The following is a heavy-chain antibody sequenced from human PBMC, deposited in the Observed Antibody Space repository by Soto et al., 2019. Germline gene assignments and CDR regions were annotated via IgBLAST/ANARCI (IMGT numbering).Heavy chain of an antibody. CDR1: GYTFTGYY. D-gene: IGHD4-4*01. CDR3: ARVESKRYSNYVEGMDV. Sequence: RASVKVSCKASGYTFTGYYMHWVRQAPGQGLEWMGWINPNSGGTNYAQKFQGRVTMTRDTSISTAYMELSRLRSDDTAVYYCARVESKRYSNYVEGMDVWGQGTTVTVSS. CDR2: INPNSGGT. V-gene: IGHV1-2*02. J-gene: IGHJ6*02.